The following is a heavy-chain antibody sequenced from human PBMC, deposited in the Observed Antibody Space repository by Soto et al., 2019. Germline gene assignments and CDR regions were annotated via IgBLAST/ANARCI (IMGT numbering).Heavy chain of an antibody. CDR3: ARAYDILTGPLFGP. D-gene: IGHD3-9*01. V-gene: IGHV1-69*13. J-gene: IGHJ5*02. CDR1: GGTFSSYA. CDR2: IIPIFGTA. Sequence: AVKVSCKASGGTFSSYAISWVRQAPGQGLEWMGGIIPIFGTANYAQKFQGRVTITADESTSTAYMELSSLRSEDTAVYYCARAYDILTGPLFGPWGQGTLVTVSS.